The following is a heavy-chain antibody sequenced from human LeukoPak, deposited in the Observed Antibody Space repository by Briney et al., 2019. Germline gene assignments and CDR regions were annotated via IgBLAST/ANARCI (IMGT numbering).Heavy chain of an antibody. V-gene: IGHV3-7*01. D-gene: IGHD2-21*01. CDR3: ARAPVTSCRGAFCYPFDL. J-gene: IGHJ4*02. Sequence: GGSLRLSCAASGFTFSNYWMTWFRQTPGKGLEWVGNIKQDGSEKYYVDSVKGRFTISRDNAKNSLYLQMNSLRVEDTAIYYCARAPVTSCRGAFCYPFDLWGQGVLVTVSS. CDR2: IKQDGSEK. CDR1: GFTFSNYW.